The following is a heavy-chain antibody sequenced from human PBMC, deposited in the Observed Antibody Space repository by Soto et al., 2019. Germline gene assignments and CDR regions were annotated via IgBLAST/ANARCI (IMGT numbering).Heavy chain of an antibody. V-gene: IGHV1-2*02. CDR1: GYTFTGYY. D-gene: IGHD4-17*01. CDR3: ARDSAYGDYVSSGWFDP. CDR2: INPNSGGT. J-gene: IGHJ5*02. Sequence: ASVKVSCKVSGYTFTGYYMHWVRQAPGQGLEWMGWINPNSGGTNYAQKFQGRVTMTRDTSISTAYMELSRLRSDDTAVYYCARDSAYGDYVSSGWFDPWGQGTLVTVSS.